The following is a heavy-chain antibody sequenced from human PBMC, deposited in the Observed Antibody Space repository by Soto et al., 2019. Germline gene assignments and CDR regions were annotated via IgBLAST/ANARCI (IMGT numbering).Heavy chain of an antibody. CDR2: IIPIFGTA. CDR1: GGTFSSYA. J-gene: IGHJ4*02. V-gene: IGHV1-69*13. CDR3: ARDLGSEYYYDSSGYYYFDY. D-gene: IGHD3-22*01. Sequence: SVKVSCKASGGTFSSYAISWVRQAPGQGLEWMGGIIPIFGTANYAQKFQGRVTITADESTSTAYMELSSLRSEDTAVYYCARDLGSEYYYDSSGYYYFDYWGQGTLVTVSS.